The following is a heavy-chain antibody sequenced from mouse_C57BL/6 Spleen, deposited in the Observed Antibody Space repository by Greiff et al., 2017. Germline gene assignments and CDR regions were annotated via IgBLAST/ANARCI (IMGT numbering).Heavy chain of an antibody. J-gene: IGHJ2*01. V-gene: IGHV1-61*01. CDR3: AREDYYGSSG. CDR1: GYTFTSYW. D-gene: IGHD1-1*01. CDR2: IYPSDSET. Sequence: QVQLQQPGAELVRPGSSVKLSCKASGYTFTSYWMDWVKQRPGQGLEWIGNIYPSDSETHYNQKFKDKATLTVDKPSSTAYMQLSSLTYEDSEVYDSAREDYYGSSGWGQGTTLTVSS.